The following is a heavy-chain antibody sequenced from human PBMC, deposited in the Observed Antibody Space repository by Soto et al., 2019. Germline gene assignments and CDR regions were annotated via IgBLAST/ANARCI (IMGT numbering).Heavy chain of an antibody. CDR1: GFTFSNYA. D-gene: IGHD7-27*01. CDR2: ISDIGDST. V-gene: IGHV3-23*01. CDR3: AKSLLGSPFAMDV. J-gene: IGHJ6*02. Sequence: GGSLRLSCAASGFTFSNYAMSWVRQAPGKGLDWVSGISDIGDSTYYADSVKGRFTISRDNSKNTLYLEMNGLRAEDTAVYYCAKSLLGSPFAMDVWGQGTTVTSP.